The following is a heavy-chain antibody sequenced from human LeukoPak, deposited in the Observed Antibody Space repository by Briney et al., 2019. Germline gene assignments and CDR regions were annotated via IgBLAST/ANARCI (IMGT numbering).Heavy chain of an antibody. CDR1: GGTFSSYA. D-gene: IGHD5-18*01. V-gene: IGHV1-69*01. CDR2: IIPIFGTA. Sequence: GGSLRLSCKASGGTFSSYAISWVRQAPGQGLEWMGGIIPIFGTANYAQKFQGRVTITADESTSTAYMELSSLRSEDTAVYYCARSAMATFYFDYWGQGTLVTVSS. CDR3: ARSAMATFYFDY. J-gene: IGHJ4*02.